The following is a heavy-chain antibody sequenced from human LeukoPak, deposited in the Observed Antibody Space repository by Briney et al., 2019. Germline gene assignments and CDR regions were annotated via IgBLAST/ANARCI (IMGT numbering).Heavy chain of an antibody. CDR2: MHPNTGNT. CDR1: GYTFTNYD. D-gene: IGHD4-17*01. V-gene: IGHV1-8*01. Sequence: ASVKVSCKTSGYTFTNYDINWVRQASGQGLEWMGGMHPNTGNTGYAQKFQGRVTMTRDISTSTAYMELRNLRSEDTAVYFCAISGYGDYSPWGQGTLVIVSS. J-gene: IGHJ5*02. CDR3: AISGYGDYSP.